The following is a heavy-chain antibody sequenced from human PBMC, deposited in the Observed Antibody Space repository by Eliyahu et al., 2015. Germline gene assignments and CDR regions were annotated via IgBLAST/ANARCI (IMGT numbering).Heavy chain of an antibody. CDR3: ARKKSGTMSEY. J-gene: IGHJ4*02. D-gene: IGHD1-7*01. Sequence: QVQLQESGPGLVKPWETLSLTCTVSGDSISDDDYYWAWXRQPPGKELEWIGTVYYSGDAYYNPSLRSRVTISVATSKNQLSLKLSSVTAADTAVYYCARKKSGTMSEYWGPGTLVTVSS. V-gene: IGHV4-39*01. CDR2: VYYSGDA. CDR1: GDSISDDDYY.